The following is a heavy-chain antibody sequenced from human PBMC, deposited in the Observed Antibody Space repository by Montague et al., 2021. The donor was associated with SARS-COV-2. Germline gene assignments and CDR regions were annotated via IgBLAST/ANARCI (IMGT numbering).Heavy chain of an antibody. V-gene: IGHV4-59*01. D-gene: IGHD4-23*01. CDR1: GGSISSYY. Sequence: SETLSLTCTVSGGSISSYYWSWIRQPPGKGLEWIGYIYYSGSTNHNPSLKSRVTISVDTPKNQFSPKLSSVTAADTAVYYCARWGLYGGNPGDGAFDIWGQGTMVTVSS. CDR2: IYYSGST. J-gene: IGHJ3*02. CDR3: ARWGLYGGNPGDGAFDI.